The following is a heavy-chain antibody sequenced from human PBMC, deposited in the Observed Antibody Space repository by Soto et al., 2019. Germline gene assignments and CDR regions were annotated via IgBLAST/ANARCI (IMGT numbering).Heavy chain of an antibody. Sequence: SVKVSCKASGGTFSSYAISWVRQAPGQGLEWMGGIIPIFGTANYAQKFQGRVTITADESTTTAYMELSSLRSEDTAVYYCARGGYSYGQVNYYDSSGYDRFDYWGQGTLVTVSS. CDR2: IIPIFGTA. V-gene: IGHV1-69*13. CDR3: ARGGYSYGQVNYYDSSGYDRFDY. CDR1: GGTFSSYA. D-gene: IGHD3-22*01. J-gene: IGHJ4*02.